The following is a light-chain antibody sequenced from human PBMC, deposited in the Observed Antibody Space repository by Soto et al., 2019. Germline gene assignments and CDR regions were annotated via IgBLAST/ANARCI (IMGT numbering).Light chain of an antibody. J-gene: IGLJ3*02. V-gene: IGLV2-14*03. CDR3: SSYTCGSML. Sequence: QSALAQPASVSGSPGQSITIPCTGTDSDIGSYNYVSWYQQPPGKAPKLIIYEVTNRPSGVSDRFSGSKSANTASLTISGLQADDEADYYCSSYTCGSMLFGGGTKLTVL. CDR2: EVT. CDR1: DSDIGSYNY.